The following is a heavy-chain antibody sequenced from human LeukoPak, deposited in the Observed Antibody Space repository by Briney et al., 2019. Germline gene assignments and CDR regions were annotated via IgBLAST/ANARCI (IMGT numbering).Heavy chain of an antibody. CDR2: IWYDGNNK. CDR3: ARGSSSVTLPGD. D-gene: IGHD2-2*01. V-gene: IGHV3-33*01. J-gene: IGHJ4*02. CDR1: GFTFSTYA. Sequence: PGGSLRLSCAASGFTFSTYAMHWVRQAPGKGLEWVAVIWYDGNNKYYADSVKGRFTISRDNSKNTPYLQMNSLRVEDTAVYYCARGSSSVTLPGDWGQGTLVTVSS.